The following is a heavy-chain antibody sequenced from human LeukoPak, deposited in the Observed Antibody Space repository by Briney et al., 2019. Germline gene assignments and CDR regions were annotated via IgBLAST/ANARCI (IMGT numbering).Heavy chain of an antibody. CDR2: IYYSGST. Sequence: PSETLSLTCTVSGGSITSSSYYWGWIRQPPGRGLEWIGNIYYSGSTYYNPSLKSRVTISVDTSKNQFSLKLSSVTAADTAVFYCARGAIIQLWLQAAGTPYYFDYWGQGTLVTVSS. V-gene: IGHV4-39*01. CDR1: GGSITSSSYY. D-gene: IGHD5-18*01. J-gene: IGHJ4*02. CDR3: ARGAIIQLWLQAAGTPYYFDY.